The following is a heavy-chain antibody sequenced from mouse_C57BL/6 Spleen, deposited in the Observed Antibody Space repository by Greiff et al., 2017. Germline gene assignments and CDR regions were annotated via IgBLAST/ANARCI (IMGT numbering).Heavy chain of an antibody. J-gene: IGHJ4*01. CDR1: GYTFTSYW. CDR3: ARGLELRAMDY. Sequence: QVQLQQPGAELVKPGASVKLSCKASGYTFTSYWMQWVKQRPGQGLEWIGEIDPSDGYTNYNQKFKGKATLTVDTSSSTAYMELRSLTSEDSAVYYCARGLELRAMDYWGQGTSVTVSS. D-gene: IGHD1-1*01. V-gene: IGHV1-50*01. CDR2: IDPSDGYT.